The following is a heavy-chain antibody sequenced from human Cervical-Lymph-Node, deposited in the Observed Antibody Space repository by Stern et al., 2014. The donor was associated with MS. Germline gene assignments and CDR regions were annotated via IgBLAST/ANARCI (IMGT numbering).Heavy chain of an antibody. CDR2: ISPIAGTA. CDR3: ARTSSGIEGHEHFQH. J-gene: IGHJ1*01. V-gene: IGHV1-69*01. CDR1: GSTFRFFT. Sequence: QVQLVQSGAEVKKPGSSVKVSCKASGSTFRFFTVNWMRQAPGQGLEWMGAISPIAGTAYFAQKFQDRVTITADESTNTAYMELSSLTSEDTALYYCARTSSGIEGHEHFQHWGQGTLVTVSS. D-gene: IGHD1-26*01.